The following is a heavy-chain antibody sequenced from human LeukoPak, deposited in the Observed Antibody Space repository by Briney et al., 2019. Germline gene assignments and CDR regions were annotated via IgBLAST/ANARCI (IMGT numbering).Heavy chain of an antibody. CDR1: GGTFSSYA. D-gene: IGHD5-12*01. CDR3: ATEGARGYSGYLYNY. J-gene: IGHJ4*02. V-gene: IGHV1-69*13. CDR2: IIPIFGTA. Sequence: GASVKVSCKASGGTFSSYAISWVRQAPGQGLEWMGGIIPIFGTANYAQKFQGRVTITADESTSTAYMELSSLRSEDTAVYYCATEGARGYSGYLYNYWGQGTLVTVSS.